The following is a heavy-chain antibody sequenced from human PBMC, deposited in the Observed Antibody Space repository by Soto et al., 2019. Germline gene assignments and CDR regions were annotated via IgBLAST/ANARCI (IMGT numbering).Heavy chain of an antibody. V-gene: IGHV1-8*01. Sequence: QVQLVQYGAEVKKPGASVKVSCRASGYTFTSCDITWVRQAIGQGFEWMGWMNPNSGNTGHAQEFQGRVTMTRNTSVSPAFMELSSLRSEGTAVYYCAREVNTKGEDYGGQGTLVTVSS. CDR3: AREVNTKGEDY. CDR2: MNPNSGNT. CDR1: GYTFTSCD. J-gene: IGHJ4*02. D-gene: IGHD4-17*01.